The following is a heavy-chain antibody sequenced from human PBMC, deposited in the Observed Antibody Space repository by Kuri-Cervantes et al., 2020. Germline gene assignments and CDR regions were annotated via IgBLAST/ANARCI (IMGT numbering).Heavy chain of an antibody. Sequence: GESLKISCAASGFTFSNAWMSWVRQAPGKGLEWVGRIKSKTDGGTTDYAAPVKGRFTISRDDSKNTLYLQMNSLKTEDTAVYFCTRGFCSGGSCGYMDVWGKGTTVTVSS. D-gene: IGHD2-15*01. V-gene: IGHV3-15*01. CDR2: IKSKTDGGTT. J-gene: IGHJ6*03. CDR3: TRGFCSGGSCGYMDV. CDR1: GFTFSNAW.